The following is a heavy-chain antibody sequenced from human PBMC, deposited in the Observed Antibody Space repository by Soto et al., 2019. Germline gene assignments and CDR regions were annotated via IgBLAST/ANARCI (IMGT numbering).Heavy chain of an antibody. V-gene: IGHV4-30-4*01. CDR3: ARYNAASGTYYFDF. J-gene: IGHJ4*02. CDR2: IYYSGNT. Sequence: PSETLSLTCTVSGDSISSGDYYWSWIRQPPGKGLEWIGCIYYSGNTYYNPSLKSRVTISVDISKSQFSLRLTSVTAADTAVYYCARYNAASGTYYFDFWGQGALVTVSS. D-gene: IGHD6-13*01. CDR1: GDSISSGDYY.